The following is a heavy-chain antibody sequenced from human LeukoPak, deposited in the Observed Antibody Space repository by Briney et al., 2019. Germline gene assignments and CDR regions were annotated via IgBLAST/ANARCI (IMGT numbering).Heavy chain of an antibody. CDR1: GFTFSSYG. D-gene: IGHD6-19*01. CDR2: IWYDGSNK. V-gene: IGHV3-33*01. CDR3: ASGSSGWYRQAFDY. J-gene: IGHJ4*02. Sequence: GGSLRLSCAASGFTFSSYGMHWVRQAPGKGLEWVAVIWYDGSNKYYADSVKGRFTISRDNSKNTLYLQMNSLRAEDTAVYYCASGSSGWYRQAFDYWGQGTLVTVSS.